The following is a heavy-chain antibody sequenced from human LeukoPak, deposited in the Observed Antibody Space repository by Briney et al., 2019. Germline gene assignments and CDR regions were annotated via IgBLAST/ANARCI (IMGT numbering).Heavy chain of an antibody. CDR1: GGSISSYY. J-gene: IGHJ5*02. D-gene: IGHD2-21*02. CDR2: IYYSANT. Sequence: PSETLSLTCTVSGGSISSYYWNWIRQPPGKGLEWIGYIYYSANTNYNPSLKSRVTMSVDKSKNQFSLKLSSVTAADTVVYYRARRDIGGFDPWGQGTLVTVSS. CDR3: ARRDIGGFDP. V-gene: IGHV4-59*08.